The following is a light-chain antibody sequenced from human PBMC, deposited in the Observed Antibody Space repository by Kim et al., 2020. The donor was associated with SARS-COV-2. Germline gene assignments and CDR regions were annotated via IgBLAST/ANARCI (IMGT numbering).Light chain of an antibody. CDR1: SSDVGAYNY. J-gene: IGLJ2*01. Sequence: GQSITISCNGTSSDVGAYNYVSWYQHHPGKTPKLMIYDVSERPSGVSNRFSGSKSGNTASLSISGLQAEDEAYYYCSSYASSNTLVIGGGTKLTVL. CDR2: DVS. V-gene: IGLV2-14*03. CDR3: SSYASSNTLV.